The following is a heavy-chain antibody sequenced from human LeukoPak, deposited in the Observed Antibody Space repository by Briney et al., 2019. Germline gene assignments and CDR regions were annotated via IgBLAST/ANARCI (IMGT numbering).Heavy chain of an antibody. V-gene: IGHV3-21*01. CDR2: ISSSSSYI. Sequence: GGSLRLSCAASGFTFSSYSMNWVRQAPGKGLEWVSSISSSSSYIYYADSVKGRFTISRDNAKNSLYLQMNSLRAEDTAVYYCARGLPTYYYDSSGYSPFGYWGQGTLVTVSS. CDR3: ARGLPTYYYDSSGYSPFGY. D-gene: IGHD3-22*01. J-gene: IGHJ4*02. CDR1: GFTFSSYS.